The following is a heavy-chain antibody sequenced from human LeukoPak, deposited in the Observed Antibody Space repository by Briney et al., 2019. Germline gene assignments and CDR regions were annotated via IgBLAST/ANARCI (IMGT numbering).Heavy chain of an antibody. CDR3: AKGCGYNCYPPTY. CDR2: ISGSGGGT. CDR1: GFTFSNAW. D-gene: IGHD3-22*01. Sequence: GGSLRLSCAASGFTFSNAWMNWVRQAPGKGLEWVSGISGSGGGTYHADSVKGRFTMSRDNSKNTLYLQMNSLRAEDTAVYYCAKGCGYNCYPPTYWGQGTLVTVSS. V-gene: IGHV3-23*01. J-gene: IGHJ1*01.